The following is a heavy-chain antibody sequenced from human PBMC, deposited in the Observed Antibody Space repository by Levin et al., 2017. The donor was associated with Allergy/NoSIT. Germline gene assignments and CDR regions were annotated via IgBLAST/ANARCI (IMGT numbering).Heavy chain of an antibody. Sequence: GGSLRLSCAASGFTFSAHSFNWVRQAPGKGLEWVSYISYSSTTYYADSVKGRFTISRDNAKNSLFLQMNSLRDEDTAVYYCAREVGGDYYGSGSFDYWGQGTLVSVSS. J-gene: IGHJ4*02. CDR1: GFTFSAHS. CDR3: AREVGGDYYGSGSFDY. V-gene: IGHV3-48*02. CDR2: ISYSSTT. D-gene: IGHD3-10*01.